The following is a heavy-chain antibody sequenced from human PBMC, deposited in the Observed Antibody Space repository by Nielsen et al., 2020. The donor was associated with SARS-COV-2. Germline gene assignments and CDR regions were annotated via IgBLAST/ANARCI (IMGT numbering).Heavy chain of an antibody. CDR1: GFTFSNAW. CDR3: TTVPTYYYDSSGYYYGNY. D-gene: IGHD3-22*01. V-gene: IGHV3-15*01. J-gene: IGHJ4*02. Sequence: GGSLRLSCAASGFTFSNAWMSWVRQAPGKGLEWVGRIKSKTDGGTTDYAAPVKGRFTISRDDSKNTLYLQMNSLKTEDTAVYYCTTVPTYYYDSSGYYYGNYWGQGTLVTVSS. CDR2: IKSKTDGGTT.